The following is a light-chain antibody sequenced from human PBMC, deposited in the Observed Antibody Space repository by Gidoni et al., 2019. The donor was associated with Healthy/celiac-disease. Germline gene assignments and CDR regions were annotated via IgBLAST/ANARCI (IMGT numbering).Light chain of an antibody. CDR1: QSISSSY. Sequence: EIVLTQSPGTLSLSPGERATLSCRASQSISSSYLAWYQQKPGQAPRLPISGASSRATGIPDRFSGSGSGTDFTLTISRLDPEDFAVYYCQQYGSSPPITFXGXTKVEIK. CDR3: QQYGSSPPIT. J-gene: IGKJ4*01. CDR2: GAS. V-gene: IGKV3-20*01.